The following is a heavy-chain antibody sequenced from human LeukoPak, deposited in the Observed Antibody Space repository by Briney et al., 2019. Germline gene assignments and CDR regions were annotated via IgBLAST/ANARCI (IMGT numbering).Heavy chain of an antibody. CDR2: ISGSGGST. Sequence: GGSLSPSSASSGFPFSSYAMSWVRHAPGKGLESVSAISGSGGSTYYADSVKGRLTISRDNSKNTLYLQMNSLGAEATAVYYCAEGVSSWYRSFDYWGQGTLVTVSS. J-gene: IGHJ4*02. V-gene: IGHV3-23*01. CDR1: GFPFSSYA. CDR3: AEGVSSWYRSFDY. D-gene: IGHD6-13*01.